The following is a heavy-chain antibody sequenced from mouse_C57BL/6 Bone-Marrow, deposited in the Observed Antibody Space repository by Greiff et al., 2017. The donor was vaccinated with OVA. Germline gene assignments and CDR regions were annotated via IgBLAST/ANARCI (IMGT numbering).Heavy chain of an antibody. V-gene: IGHV7-1*01. CDR2: SRNKANDYTT. Sequence: EVKVVESGGGLVQSGRSLRLSCATSGFTFSDFYMEWVRQAPGKGLEWIAASRNKANDYTTEYSASVKGWFIVSRDTSQSILYLQMNALRAEDTAIYYCARDAHGYYAMDYWGQGTSVTVSS. CDR3: ARDAHGYYAMDY. CDR1: GFTFSDFY. J-gene: IGHJ4*01.